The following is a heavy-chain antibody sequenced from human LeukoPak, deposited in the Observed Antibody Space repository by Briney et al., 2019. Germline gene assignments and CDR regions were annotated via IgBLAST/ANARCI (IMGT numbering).Heavy chain of an antibody. J-gene: IGHJ4*02. CDR2: IYYSGST. CDR1: GGFMSNYY. CDR3: ARSITMVRGVIITESYFDY. D-gene: IGHD3-10*01. V-gene: IGHV4-59*01. Sequence: SETLSLTCTVSGGFMSNYYWTWIRQPPGKGLEWIGYIYYSGSTNYNPSLKSRVTISVDTSKNQFSLKLSSVTAADTAVYYCARSITMVRGVIITESYFDYWGQGTLVTVSS.